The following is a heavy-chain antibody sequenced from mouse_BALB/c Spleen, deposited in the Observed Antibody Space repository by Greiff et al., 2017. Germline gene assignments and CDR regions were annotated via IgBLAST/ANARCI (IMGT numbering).Heavy chain of an antibody. CDR1: GDSITRGY. CDR2: ISYSGST. Sequence: EVQLQQSGPSLVKPSHTLSLTCSVTGDSITRGYWNWIRKFPGNKLEYMGYISYSGSTYYNPSLESRISITRDTSKNQCYLQLTSVTTEDTATYYCARYKGSSMDYWGQGTSVTVSS. D-gene: IGHD1-1*02. CDR3: ARYKGSSMDY. J-gene: IGHJ4*01. V-gene: IGHV3-8*02.